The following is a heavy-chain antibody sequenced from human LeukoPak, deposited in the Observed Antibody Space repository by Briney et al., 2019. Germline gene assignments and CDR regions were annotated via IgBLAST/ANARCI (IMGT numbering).Heavy chain of an antibody. CDR3: ARRLGYCSGGSCGTGGWFDP. V-gene: IGHV1-3*01. CDR2: ITAGDGNT. D-gene: IGHD2-15*01. J-gene: IGHJ5*02. CDR1: GYTFTDYA. Sequence: GASVKVSCKASGYTFTDYALHWVRQVPGQRLEWMGWITAGDGNTKYSQKFQGRVTITRDTSASTAYMELSSPRSKDTAVYYCARRLGYCSGGSCGTGGWFDPWGQGTLVTVSS.